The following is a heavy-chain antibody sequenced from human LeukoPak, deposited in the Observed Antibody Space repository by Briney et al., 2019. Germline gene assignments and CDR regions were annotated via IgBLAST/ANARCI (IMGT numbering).Heavy chain of an antibody. CDR1: GYSFTGYW. Sequence: PGESLKISCKGSGYSFTGYWIGWVRQMPGKGLEWMGIIYPGDSDTRYSPSFQGQVTISADKSISTAYLQWSSLKASDTAMYYCARSRRPFGEPFDYWGQGTLVTVSS. J-gene: IGHJ4*02. CDR3: ARSRRPFGEPFDY. CDR2: IYPGDSDT. V-gene: IGHV5-51*01. D-gene: IGHD3-10*01.